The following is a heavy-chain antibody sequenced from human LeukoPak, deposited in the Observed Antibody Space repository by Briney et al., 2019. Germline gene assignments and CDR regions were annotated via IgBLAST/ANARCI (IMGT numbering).Heavy chain of an antibody. V-gene: IGHV1-69*13. Sequence: SVKVSCKASGGTFSSYAISWVRQAPGQGLEWMGGIIPIFGTANYAQKFQGRVTITADESTSTAYMELSSLRSEDTAVYYCARGRDSSGYYYYTKLGFDYWGQGTLVTVSS. D-gene: IGHD3-22*01. J-gene: IGHJ4*02. CDR1: GGTFSSYA. CDR2: IIPIFGTA. CDR3: ARGRDSSGYYYYTKLGFDY.